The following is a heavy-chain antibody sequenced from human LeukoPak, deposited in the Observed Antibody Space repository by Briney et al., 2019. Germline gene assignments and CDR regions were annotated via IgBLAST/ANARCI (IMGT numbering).Heavy chain of an antibody. CDR2: IYSSGTT. J-gene: IGHJ4*02. CDR3: ARAPRYCSSTSCRNFDY. CDR1: GGSINNYY. Sequence: SETLSLTCTVSGGSINNYYWSWIRQSAGKGLEWIGRIYSSGTTNYNPSLKSRVIMSVDTSKNQLSLKLSSVTAADTAVYYCARAPRYCSSTSCRNFDYWGQGTLVTVSS. V-gene: IGHV4-4*07. D-gene: IGHD2-2*01.